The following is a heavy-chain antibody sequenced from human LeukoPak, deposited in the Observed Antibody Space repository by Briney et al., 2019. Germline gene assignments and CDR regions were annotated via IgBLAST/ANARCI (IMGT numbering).Heavy chain of an antibody. CDR1: GYTFSSYD. V-gene: IGHV1-8*03. Sequence: GASVKVSCKATGYTFSSYDINWVRQATGQGLEWMGWMNPNSGNTGYAQKFQGRVTITRNTSISTAYMELSSLRSEDTAVYYCARGLHAFLDYYYDSSGHHVFDPWGQGTLVAVSS. CDR2: MNPNSGNT. CDR3: ARGLHAFLDYYYDSSGHHVFDP. D-gene: IGHD3-22*01. J-gene: IGHJ5*02.